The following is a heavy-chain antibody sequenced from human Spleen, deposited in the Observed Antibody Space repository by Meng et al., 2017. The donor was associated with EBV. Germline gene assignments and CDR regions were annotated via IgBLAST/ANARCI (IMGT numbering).Heavy chain of an antibody. CDR1: GGSFSAYY. D-gene: IGHD3-22*01. CDR3: ARRPDYYDSSGYPYPIDY. V-gene: IGHV4-34*01. J-gene: IGHJ4*02. Sequence: LQQWAAGLLKPPGPPSLTWAVYGGSFSAYYWSWIRQPPGKGLEWIGEINHSGSTNYNPSLKSRVTISVDTSKNQFSLKLSSVTAADTAVYYCARRPDYYDSSGYPYPIDYWGQGTLVTVSS. CDR2: INHSGST.